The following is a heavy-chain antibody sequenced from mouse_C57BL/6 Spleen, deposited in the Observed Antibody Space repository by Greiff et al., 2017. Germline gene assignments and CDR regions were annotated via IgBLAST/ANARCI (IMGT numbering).Heavy chain of an antibody. J-gene: IGHJ4*01. CDR2: IYPGGGYT. D-gene: IGHD2-5*01. CDR1: GYTFTNYW. Sequence: QVQLKESGAELVRPGTSVKMSCKASGYTFTNYWIGWAKQRPGHGLEWIGDIYPGGGYTNYNEKFKGKATLTADKSSSTAYMQFSSLTSEDSAIYYCARGSNHYYAMDYWGQGTSVTVSS. CDR3: ARGSNHYYAMDY. V-gene: IGHV1-63*01.